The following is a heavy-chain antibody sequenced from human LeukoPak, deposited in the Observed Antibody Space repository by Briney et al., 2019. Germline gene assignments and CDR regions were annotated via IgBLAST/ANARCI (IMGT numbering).Heavy chain of an antibody. J-gene: IGHJ3*01. CDR2: TYPVGDFT. CDR1: GYTFTDYH. D-gene: IGHD5-24*01. Sequence: ASVKVSCKSSGYTFTDYHIHWVRQAPGQGLEWMGITYPVGDFTNSAQKFQGRVTMTSDTPTNTFYMELSGVRFDDTAVYYCARDQWGPDGLWGQGTMVTVSS. CDR3: ARDQWGPDGL. V-gene: IGHV1-46*01.